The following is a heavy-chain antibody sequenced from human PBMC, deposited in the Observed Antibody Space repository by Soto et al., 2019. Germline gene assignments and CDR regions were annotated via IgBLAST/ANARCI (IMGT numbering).Heavy chain of an antibody. CDR2: IYAGDSDT. D-gene: IGHD6-13*01. CDR1: GYSFTSYW. CDR3: ARPEVGQQLGSWAFDI. J-gene: IGHJ3*02. V-gene: IGHV5-51*01. Sequence: PGESLKISCKGSGYSFTSYWIGWVCQMPGKGLEWMGIIYAGDSDTRYSPSFQGQVTISADKSISTAYLQWSSLKASDTAMYYCARPEVGQQLGSWAFDIWGQGTMVTVS.